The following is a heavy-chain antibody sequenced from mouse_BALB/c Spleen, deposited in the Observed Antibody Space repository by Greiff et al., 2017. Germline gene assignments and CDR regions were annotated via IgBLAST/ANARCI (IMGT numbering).Heavy chain of an antibody. CDR1: GFHIKDYY. D-gene: IGHD3-1*01. CDR2: IAPENGDT. Sequence: EVQRVASGAELVRSGASVKLSCTASGFHIKDYYMHWVKQRPEQGLEWIGWIAPENGDTEYAPKFQGKATMTADTSANTAYLQLSSLTSEDTAFYYCNGGSAPFAYWGQGTLVTVSA. J-gene: IGHJ3*01. V-gene: IGHV14-4*02. CDR3: NGGSAPFAY.